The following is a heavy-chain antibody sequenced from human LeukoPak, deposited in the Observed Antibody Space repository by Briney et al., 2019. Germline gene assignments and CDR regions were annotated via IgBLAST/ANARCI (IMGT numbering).Heavy chain of an antibody. D-gene: IGHD5-12*01. CDR1: GFTFSSFW. J-gene: IGHJ4*02. V-gene: IGHV3-7*01. CDR3: ARDGGVSGYDLLDY. CDR2: INQDGSEK. Sequence: GGSLRLSCAASGFTFSSFWMTWVRQAPGKGLEWVANINQDGSEKYYVDSVKGRFTISRDNAKNSVYLQMNSLRAEDTAVYYCARDGGVSGYDLLDYWGQGTLVTISS.